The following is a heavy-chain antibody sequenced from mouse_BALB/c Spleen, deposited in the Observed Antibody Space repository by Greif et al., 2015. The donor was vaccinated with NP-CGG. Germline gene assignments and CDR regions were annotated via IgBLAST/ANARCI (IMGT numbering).Heavy chain of an antibody. D-gene: IGHD1-1*01. J-gene: IGHJ2*01. CDR1: GYTFTDYA. Sequence: VKLVESGAELVRPGVSVKISCKGSGYTFTDYAMHWVKQSHAKSLEWIGVISTCYGDASYNQKFKGKATMTVDKSSSTAYMELARLTSEDSAIYYCARGTPVPHFDYWGQGTTLTVSS. V-gene: IGHV1S137*01. CDR2: ISTCYGDA. CDR3: ARGTPVPHFDY.